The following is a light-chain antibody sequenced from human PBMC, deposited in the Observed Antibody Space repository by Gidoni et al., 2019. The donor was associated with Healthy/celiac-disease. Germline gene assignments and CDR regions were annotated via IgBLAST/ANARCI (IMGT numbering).Light chain of an antibody. Sequence: DIQMTQSPSSLSASVGDKVTITCRASQSISSYLNWYQQKPGKAPKLLIYAASSWQSGVPSRFSGGGCATDFTLTISSLQPEDFATYYCQQSYSTPPGTFGQGTRLEIK. V-gene: IGKV1-39*01. J-gene: IGKJ5*01. CDR2: AAS. CDR1: QSISSY. CDR3: QQSYSTPPGT.